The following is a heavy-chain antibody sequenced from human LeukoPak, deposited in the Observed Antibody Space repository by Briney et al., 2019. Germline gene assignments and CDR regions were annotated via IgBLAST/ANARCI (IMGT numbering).Heavy chain of an antibody. V-gene: IGHV1-2*02. Sequence: ASVKVSCKASGYTFTGYYMQWVRQAPGQGLEWMGWINPNSGGTNYAQKFQGRVTMTRDTSISTAYMELSRLRSDDTAVYFCARDHCVSTGYYEDYYYGLDVWGRGTTVTVSS. CDR3: ARDHCVSTGYYEDYYYGLDV. CDR2: INPNSGGT. J-gene: IGHJ6*02. CDR1: GYTFTGYY. D-gene: IGHD2-2*01.